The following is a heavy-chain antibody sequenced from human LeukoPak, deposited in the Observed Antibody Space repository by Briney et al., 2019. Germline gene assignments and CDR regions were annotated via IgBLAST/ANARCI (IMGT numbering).Heavy chain of an antibody. J-gene: IGHJ6*03. CDR1: GGTFSSYA. D-gene: IGHD3-16*02. Sequence: ASVKVSCKASGGTFSSYAISWVRQAPGQGLEWMGRIIPIFGTANYAQKFQGRVTITTDESTSTAYMELSSLRSEDTAVYYCARDSPNGGSGYDYVSGSYPGTPRPYYSYMDVWGKGTTVTVSS. V-gene: IGHV1-69*05. CDR3: ARDSPNGGSGYDYVSGSYPGTPRPYYSYMDV. CDR2: IIPIFGTA.